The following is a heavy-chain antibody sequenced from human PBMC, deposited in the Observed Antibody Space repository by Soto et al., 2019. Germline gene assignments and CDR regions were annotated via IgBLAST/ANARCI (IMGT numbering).Heavy chain of an antibody. CDR1: GFSITNYG. CDR3: ARELQYSDYDLGF. D-gene: IGHD5-12*01. V-gene: IGHV3-33*01. Sequence: ESGGDVVQPGRSLRLSCAASGFSITNYGMHWVRQAPGKGLEWVAVMWYDGSNKFYGDSVRGRFTMSRDTSRNTLSLQMNSLRAEDTAVYYCARELQYSDYDLGFCGQGTPITVSS. CDR2: MWYDGSNK. J-gene: IGHJ4*02.